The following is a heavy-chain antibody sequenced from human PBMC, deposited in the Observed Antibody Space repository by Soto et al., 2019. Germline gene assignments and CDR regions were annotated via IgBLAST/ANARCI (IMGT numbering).Heavy chain of an antibody. V-gene: IGHV3-30*18. Sequence: GGSLRLSCAASGFTVSSYGMHWVRQAPGKGLEWVAVISYDGSNKYYADSVKGRFTISRDNSKNTLYLQMNSLRAEDTAVYYCAKDRPYEWQSFDYWGQGTLVTVSS. D-gene: IGHD3-3*01. CDR2: ISYDGSNK. J-gene: IGHJ4*02. CDR3: AKDRPYEWQSFDY. CDR1: GFTVSSYG.